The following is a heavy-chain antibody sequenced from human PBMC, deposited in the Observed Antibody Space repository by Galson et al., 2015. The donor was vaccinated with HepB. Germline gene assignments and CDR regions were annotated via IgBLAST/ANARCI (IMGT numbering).Heavy chain of an antibody. D-gene: IGHD6-19*01. Sequence: SVKVSCKASGYTFNSNGISWVRQAPGQGLEWMGWISAYNGNTNYAQKFQGRVTMTIDTSTTTAYTELRSLRSDDTAVYYCGREDRAGWYPYWGQGTLVTVSS. CDR1: GYTFNSNG. J-gene: IGHJ4*02. CDR3: GREDRAGWYPY. CDR2: ISAYNGNT. V-gene: IGHV1-18*04.